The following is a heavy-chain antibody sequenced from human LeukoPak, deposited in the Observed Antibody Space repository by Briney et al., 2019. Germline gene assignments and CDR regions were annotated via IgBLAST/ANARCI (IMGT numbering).Heavy chain of an antibody. CDR2: IYPSGGSR. V-gene: IGHV1-46*01. D-gene: IGHD3-22*01. CDR1: GYTLTELS. J-gene: IGHJ4*02. CDR3: ARGHYYYDSSGYYYFDY. Sequence: GASVKVSCKVSGYTLTELSMHWVRQAPGQGLEWMGIIYPSGGSRSYAQKFQGRVTMTRDTSTSTVYMELSSLRSEDTAVYYCARGHYYYDSSGYYYFDYWGQGTLVTVSS.